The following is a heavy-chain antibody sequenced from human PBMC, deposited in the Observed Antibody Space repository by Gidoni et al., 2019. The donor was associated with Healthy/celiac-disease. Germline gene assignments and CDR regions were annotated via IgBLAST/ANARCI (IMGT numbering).Heavy chain of an antibody. Sequence: QVQLQESGPGLVKPSETLSLTCAVSGDSITSYYWNWIRQPPGKGLEWIGNTYYSGTTNYNPSRKSRLTIEIETSENQFSLNMSSVTAADTAVYYCARGRGLGVWGQGTLVTVSS. CDR2: TYYSGTT. D-gene: IGHD3-10*01. J-gene: IGHJ4*02. V-gene: IGHV4-59*01. CDR3: ARGRGLGV. CDR1: GDSITSYY.